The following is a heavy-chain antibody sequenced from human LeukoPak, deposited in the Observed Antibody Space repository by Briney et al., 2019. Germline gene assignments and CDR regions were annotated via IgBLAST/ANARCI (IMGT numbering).Heavy chain of an antibody. CDR1: GLTFDDYG. Sequence: GGSLRLSCAASGLTFDDYGMSWVRRAPGKGLEWVSGINWNGGSTGYADSVKGRFTISRDNAKNSLYLQMNSLRAEDTALYYCARGGWFGELLLDYWGQGTLVTVSS. CDR2: INWNGGST. J-gene: IGHJ4*02. V-gene: IGHV3-20*04. CDR3: ARGGWFGELLLDY. D-gene: IGHD3-10*01.